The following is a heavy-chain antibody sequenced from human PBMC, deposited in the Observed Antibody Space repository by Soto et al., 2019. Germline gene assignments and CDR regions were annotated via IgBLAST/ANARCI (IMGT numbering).Heavy chain of an antibody. CDR3: ARLRTAFISYGYFDY. CDR1: GGSISSSSYY. Sequence: SETLSLTCTVSGGSISSSSYYWGWIRQPPGKGLEWIGSIYYSGSTYYNPSLKSRVTISVDTSKNQFSLKLSSVTAADTAVYYCARLRTAFISYGYFDYWGQGTLVTVSS. J-gene: IGHJ4*02. V-gene: IGHV4-39*01. CDR2: IYYSGST. D-gene: IGHD5-18*01.